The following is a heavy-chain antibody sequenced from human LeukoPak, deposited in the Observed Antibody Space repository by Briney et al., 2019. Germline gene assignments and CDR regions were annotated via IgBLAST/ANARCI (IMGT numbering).Heavy chain of an antibody. V-gene: IGHV4-39*07. Sequence: PSETLSLTCTVSGGSISSSDYYWGWIRQPPGKGLEWIGSIHYGGSTYYNPSLKSRVTISEDTSKNQFSLKLKSVTAADTAVYYCARVTLAFDIWGQGTMVTVSS. CDR1: GGSISSSDYY. CDR3: ARVTLAFDI. J-gene: IGHJ3*02. CDR2: IHYGGST.